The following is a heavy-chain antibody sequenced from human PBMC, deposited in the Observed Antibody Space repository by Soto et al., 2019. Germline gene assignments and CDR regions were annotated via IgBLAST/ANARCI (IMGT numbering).Heavy chain of an antibody. D-gene: IGHD3-22*01. V-gene: IGHV4-31*03. CDR3: ARDKGYYYDGSGYYSDAFDI. J-gene: IGHJ3*02. CDR2: ISYSGST. Sequence: QVQLQESGPGLVKPSQTLSLTCSVSGGSISNGGYYWNWIRQHPGKGLEWIGYISYSGSTYYNPSLESRLTLSLDTAKNQFSLKLSSVTAADTAVYYCARDKGYYYDGSGYYSDAFDIWGQGTMVTVSS. CDR1: GGSISNGGYY.